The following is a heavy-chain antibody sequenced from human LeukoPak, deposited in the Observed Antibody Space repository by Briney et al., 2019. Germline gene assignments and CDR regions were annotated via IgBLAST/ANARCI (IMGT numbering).Heavy chain of an antibody. Sequence: VASVKVSCKASGYTFTSYGISWVRQAPGQGLEWMGWISAYNGNTNYAQKLQGRVTITADESTSTAYMELSSLRSEDTAVYYCARASDPFRSYYYYYMDVWGKGTTVTVSS. J-gene: IGHJ6*03. CDR3: ARASDPFRSYYYYYMDV. V-gene: IGHV1-18*01. D-gene: IGHD3-3*02. CDR2: ISAYNGNT. CDR1: GYTFTSYG.